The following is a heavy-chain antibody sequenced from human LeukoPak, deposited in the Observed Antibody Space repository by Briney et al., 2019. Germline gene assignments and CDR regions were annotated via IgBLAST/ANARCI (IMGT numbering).Heavy chain of an antibody. V-gene: IGHV3-9*01. CDR1: GFTFDDYA. CDR3: AKVEGGNYYDSSGHTDAFDI. Sequence: PGRSLRLSCAASGFTFDDYAMHWVRQAPGKGLEWVSGISWNSGSIGYADSVKGRFTISRDNAKNSLYLQMNSLRAEDTALYYCAKVEGGNYYDSSGHTDAFDIWGQGTMVTVSS. D-gene: IGHD3-22*01. CDR2: ISWNSGSI. J-gene: IGHJ3*02.